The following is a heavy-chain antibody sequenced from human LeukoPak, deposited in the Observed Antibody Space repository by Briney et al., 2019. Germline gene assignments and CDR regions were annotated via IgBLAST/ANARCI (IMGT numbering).Heavy chain of an antibody. Sequence: GASVRVSCKASGGTFSSYAISRVRQAPGQGLEWMGGIIPIFGTANYAQKFQGRVTITTDESTSTAYMELSSLRSEDTAVYYCASPRTGGVAFDIWGQGTMVTVSS. CDR2: IIPIFGTA. D-gene: IGHD3-10*01. CDR1: GGTFSSYA. V-gene: IGHV1-69*05. CDR3: ASPRTGGVAFDI. J-gene: IGHJ3*02.